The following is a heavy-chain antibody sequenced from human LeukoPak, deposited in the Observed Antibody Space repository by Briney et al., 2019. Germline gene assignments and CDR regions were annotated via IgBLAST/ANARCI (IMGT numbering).Heavy chain of an antibody. D-gene: IGHD1-26*01. CDR2: INPNSGGT. CDR3: ARDLQIRSQHLNWFDP. J-gene: IGHJ5*02. V-gene: IGHV1-2*02. Sequence: ASVKVSCKASGYTFTGYYMHWVRQAPGQGLEWMGWINPNSGGTNYAQKFQGRVTMTRDTSISTAYMELSRLRSDDTAVYYCARDLQIRSQHLNWFDPWGQGTLVTVSS. CDR1: GYTFTGYY.